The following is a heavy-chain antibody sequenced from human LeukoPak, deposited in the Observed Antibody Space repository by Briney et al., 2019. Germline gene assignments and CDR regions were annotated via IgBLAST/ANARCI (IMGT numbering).Heavy chain of an antibody. J-gene: IGHJ3*02. Sequence: SVKVSCKASGGTFSSYTISWVRQAPGQGLEWIGRIIPILGIANYAQKFQGRVTITADKSTSTAYMELSSLRSEDTAVYYCARERGIVGARAAFDIWGQGTMVTVSS. D-gene: IGHD1-26*01. CDR2: IIPILGIA. V-gene: IGHV1-69*04. CDR3: ARERGIVGARAAFDI. CDR1: GGTFSSYT.